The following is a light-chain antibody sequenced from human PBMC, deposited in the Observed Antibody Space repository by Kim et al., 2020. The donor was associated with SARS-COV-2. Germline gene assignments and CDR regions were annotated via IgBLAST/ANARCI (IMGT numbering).Light chain of an antibody. Sequence: YASVGDRVTITGRASENIGTWLAWYQQKPGRAPSLLIYLASTLESGVPSRFSGTGSGTEFSLSITSLQPDDFATYYCQHYSRFPYTFGQGTKLEI. CDR1: ENIGTW. CDR2: LAS. V-gene: IGKV1-5*03. CDR3: QHYSRFPYT. J-gene: IGKJ2*01.